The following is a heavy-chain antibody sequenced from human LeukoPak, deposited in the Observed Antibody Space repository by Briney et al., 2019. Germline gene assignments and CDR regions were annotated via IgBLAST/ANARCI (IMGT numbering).Heavy chain of an antibody. J-gene: IGHJ4*02. CDR1: GGSISSYY. D-gene: IGHD5-18*01. V-gene: IGHV4-4*07. CDR2: IYTSGST. CDR3: ARVGYSYGYGFDY. Sequence: SETLSLICTVSGGSISSYYWSWIRQPAGKGLEWIGRIYTSGSTNYYPSLKSRVTMSVDTSKNQFPLKLSSVTAADTAVYYCARVGYSYGYGFDYWGQGTLVTVSS.